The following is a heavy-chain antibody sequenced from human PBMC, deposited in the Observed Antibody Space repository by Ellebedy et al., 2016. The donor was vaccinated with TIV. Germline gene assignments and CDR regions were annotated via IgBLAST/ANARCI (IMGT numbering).Heavy chain of an antibody. CDR2: ISGSGGST. D-gene: IGHD1-1*01. CDR1: GLTFSRYA. V-gene: IGHV3-23*01. Sequence: GGSLRLSXAVSGLTFSRYAMSWVRQAPGKGLEWVSAISGSGGSTYYADSVKGRFTISRDNSKNTLYLQMNSLRAEDTAVYYCAGGPNWNDGDDAFDIWGQGTMVTVSS. CDR3: AGGPNWNDGDDAFDI. J-gene: IGHJ3*02.